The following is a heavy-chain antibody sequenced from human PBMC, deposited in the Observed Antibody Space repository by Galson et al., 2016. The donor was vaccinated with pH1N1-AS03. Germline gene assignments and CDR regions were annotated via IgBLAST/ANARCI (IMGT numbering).Heavy chain of an antibody. CDR2: ISVRGGIT. D-gene: IGHD6-19*01. Sequence: SLRLSCAASGFAFASYAMSWVRQAPGKGLEWVSGISVRGGITFYADSVKGRFTISRDNSKNTLYLQMNSLRAEDTAVYYCAKGSSGWAHDAFDIWGQGTMVTVSS. CDR1: GFAFASYA. V-gene: IGHV3-23*01. CDR3: AKGSSGWAHDAFDI. J-gene: IGHJ3*02.